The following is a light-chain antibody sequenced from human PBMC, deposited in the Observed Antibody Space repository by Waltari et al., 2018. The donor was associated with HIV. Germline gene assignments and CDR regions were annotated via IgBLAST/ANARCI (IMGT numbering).Light chain of an antibody. V-gene: IGKV4-1*01. J-gene: IGKJ2*01. Sequence: DIVMTQSPDSLPVSLGERAPINCTPCQSVLYSSNNKNYLAWYQQKPGQPPKLLIYWASTRESGVPDRFSGSGSGTDFTLTISSLQAEDVAVYYCQQYYSTPRTFGQGTKLEIK. CDR1: QSVLYSSNNKNY. CDR3: QQYYSTPRT. CDR2: WAS.